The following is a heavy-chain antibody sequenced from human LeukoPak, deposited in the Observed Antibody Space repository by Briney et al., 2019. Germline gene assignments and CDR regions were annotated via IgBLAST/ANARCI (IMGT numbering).Heavy chain of an antibody. CDR2: ISSSGSTI. V-gene: IGHV3-48*03. CDR3: ARSAGTVTTGFDY. CDR1: GFTFSSYE. J-gene: IGHJ4*02. Sequence: GGSLRLSCAASGFTFSSYEMNWVRQAPGKGLEWVSYISSSGSTIYYADSVKGRFTIPRDNAKNSLYLQMNSLRAEDTAVYYCARSAGTVTTGFDYWGQGTLVTVSS. D-gene: IGHD4-17*01.